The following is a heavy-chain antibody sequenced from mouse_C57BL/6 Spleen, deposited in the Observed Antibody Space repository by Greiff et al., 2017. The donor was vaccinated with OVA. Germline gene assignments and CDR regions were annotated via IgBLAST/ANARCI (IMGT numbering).Heavy chain of an antibody. D-gene: IGHD1-1*01. J-gene: IGHJ3*01. CDR1: GFTFSSYG. CDR3: ARHETTVVSPFAY. V-gene: IGHV5-6*01. CDR2: ISSGGSYT. Sequence: EVQVVESGGDLVKPGGSLKLSCAASGFTFSSYGMSWVRQTPDKRLEWVATISSGGSYTYYPDSVKGRFTISRDNAKNTLYLQMSSLKSEDTAMYYCARHETTVVSPFAYRGERSLVTVS.